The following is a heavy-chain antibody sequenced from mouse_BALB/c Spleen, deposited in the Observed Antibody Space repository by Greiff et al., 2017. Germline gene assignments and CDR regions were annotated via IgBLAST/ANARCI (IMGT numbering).Heavy chain of an antibody. CDR1: GYTFTSSW. CDR3: ARGGYRFDY. Sequence: QVQLKQSGSVLVRPGASVKLSCKASGYTFTSSWMHWAKQRPGQGLEWIGEIHPNSGNTNYNEKFKGKATLTVDTSSSTAYVDLSSLTSEDSAVYYCARGGYRFDYWGQGTTLTVSS. CDR2: IHPNSGNT. J-gene: IGHJ2*01. D-gene: IGHD2-14*01. V-gene: IGHV1S130*01.